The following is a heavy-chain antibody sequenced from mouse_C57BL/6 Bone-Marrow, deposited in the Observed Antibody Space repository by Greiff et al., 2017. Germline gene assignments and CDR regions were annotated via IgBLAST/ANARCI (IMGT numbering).Heavy chain of an antibody. D-gene: IGHD1-1*01. CDR3: ARDGSSYQFAY. CDR2: IDPEDGET. CDR1: GFNIKDYY. J-gene: IGHJ3*01. Sequence: EVQLQQSGAELVKPGASVKLSCTASGFNIKDYYMHWVKQRTEQGLEWIGRIDPEDGETKYAPKFQGKATITAYTSSNTAYRQLSRLTSEDTAVYYWARDGSSYQFAYWGQGTLVTVSA. V-gene: IGHV14-2*01.